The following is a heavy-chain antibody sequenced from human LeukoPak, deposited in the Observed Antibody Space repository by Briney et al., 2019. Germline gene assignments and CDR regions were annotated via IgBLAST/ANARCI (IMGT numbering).Heavy chain of an antibody. Sequence: GGSLRLSCAPSGYTLRSYAMSWVRQAPGKGLEWVSTISASNGSTYYADSVKGRCTIYSDNYKNTLYPQMNRLRAEDTAVYYCAKDVTTAGWYGTSSGWDWGQGTLVTVSS. CDR3: AKDVTTAGWYGTSSGWD. CDR1: GYTLRSYA. CDR2: ISASNGST. D-gene: IGHD6-19*01. J-gene: IGHJ4*02. V-gene: IGHV3-23*01.